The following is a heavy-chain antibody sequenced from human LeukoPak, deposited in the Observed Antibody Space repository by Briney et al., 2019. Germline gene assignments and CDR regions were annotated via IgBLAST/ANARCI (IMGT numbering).Heavy chain of an antibody. D-gene: IGHD6-19*01. CDR1: GFPFSNYW. Sequence: GGSLRLSCAASGFPFSNYWMHWVRQAPGKGLVWVSRINSDGSTTTYADSVKGRFTISRDNAKNTLYLQMNSLRAEDTAVYYCARNRQWLAYDAFDIWGQGTMVTVSS. CDR3: ARNRQWLAYDAFDI. CDR2: INSDGSTT. V-gene: IGHV3-74*01. J-gene: IGHJ3*02.